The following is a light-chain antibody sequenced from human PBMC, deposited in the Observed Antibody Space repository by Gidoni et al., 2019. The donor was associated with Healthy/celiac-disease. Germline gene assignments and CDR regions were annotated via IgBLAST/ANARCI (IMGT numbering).Light chain of an antibody. Sequence: QSVLTQPPSASGTPGQRVTIYCSGSSSNIGSNTVNWYQQLPGTAPKLLIYSNNQRPSGVPDRFSGSKSGTSASLAISGPQSEDEADYYCAAWDDSLNGHLVFGGGTKLTVL. CDR3: AAWDDSLNGHLV. CDR1: SSNIGSNT. V-gene: IGLV1-44*01. J-gene: IGLJ2*01. CDR2: SNN.